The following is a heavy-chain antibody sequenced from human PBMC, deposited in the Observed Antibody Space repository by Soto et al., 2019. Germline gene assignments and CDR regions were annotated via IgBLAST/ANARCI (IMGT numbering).Heavy chain of an antibody. CDR2: INHSGST. J-gene: IGHJ6*02. Sequence: SETLSLTCAVYGGSFSGYYWSWIRQPPRKGQEWIGEINHSGSTNYNPSLKSRVTISVDTSKNQFSLKLSSVTAADTAVYYCARGGGADIVVVVAATYGMDVWGQGTTVTVSS. D-gene: IGHD2-15*01. CDR3: ARGGGADIVVVVAATYGMDV. CDR1: GGSFSGYY. V-gene: IGHV4-34*01.